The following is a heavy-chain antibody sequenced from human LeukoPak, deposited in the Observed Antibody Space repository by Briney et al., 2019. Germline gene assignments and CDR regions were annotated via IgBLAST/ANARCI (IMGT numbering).Heavy chain of an antibody. V-gene: IGHV1-8*03. J-gene: IGHJ5*02. CDR1: GYTFTSYD. CDR2: MNPNSGNT. Sequence: ASVKVSCKASGYTFTSYDINWVRQATGQGLEWMGWMNPNSGNTGYAQKFQGRVTITRNTSISTAYMELSSLRSEDTAVYYCARARARRYCSSTSCPRNNWFDPWGQGTLVTVSS. CDR3: ARARARRYCSSTSCPRNNWFDP. D-gene: IGHD2-2*01.